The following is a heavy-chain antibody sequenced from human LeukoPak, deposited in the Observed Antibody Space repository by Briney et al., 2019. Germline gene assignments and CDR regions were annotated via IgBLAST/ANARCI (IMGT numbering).Heavy chain of an antibody. D-gene: IGHD6-19*01. CDR1: GGSISSYY. V-gene: IGHV4-59*01. J-gene: IGHJ4*02. Sequence: PSETLSLTCTVPGGSISSYYWSWIRQPPGKGLEWIGYIYYSGSTNYNPSLKSRVTISVDTSKNQFSLKLSSVTAADTAVYYCASSIAVAGAIDYWGQGTLVTVSS. CDR2: IYYSGST. CDR3: ASSIAVAGAIDY.